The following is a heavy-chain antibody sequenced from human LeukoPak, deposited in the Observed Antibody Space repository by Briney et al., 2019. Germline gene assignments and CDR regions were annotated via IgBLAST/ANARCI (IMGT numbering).Heavy chain of an antibody. CDR3: ARVDY. V-gene: IGHV4-34*01. Sequence: SETLSLTCAAYGGSFSGYYWSWIRQPPGKGLEWVGEINHSGSTNYNPSLNSRVSISVDTSKNQFSLKLSSVTAADTAVYYCARVDYWGQGTLVTVSS. CDR1: GGSFSGYY. CDR2: INHSGST. J-gene: IGHJ4*02.